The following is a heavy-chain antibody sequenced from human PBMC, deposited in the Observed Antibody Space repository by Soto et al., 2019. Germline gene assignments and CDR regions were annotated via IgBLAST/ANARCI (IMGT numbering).Heavy chain of an antibody. CDR1: GFTFSSYS. CDR3: ARGTLLRFLEWFRFDP. V-gene: IGHV3-48*02. D-gene: IGHD3-3*01. J-gene: IGHJ5*02. CDR2: ISSSSSTI. Sequence: GGSLRLSCAASGFTFSSYSMNWVRQTPGKGLEWVSYISSSSSTIYYADSVKGRFTISRDNAKNSLYLQMNSLRDEDTAVYYCARGTLLRFLEWFRFDPWGQGTLVTGLL.